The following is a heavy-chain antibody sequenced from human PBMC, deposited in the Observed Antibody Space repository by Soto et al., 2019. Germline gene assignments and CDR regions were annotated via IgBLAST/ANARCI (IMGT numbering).Heavy chain of an antibody. D-gene: IGHD3-10*01. V-gene: IGHV1-18*01. CDR1: GYTFTSYG. Sequence: APVKVSCKASGYTFTSYGISGVRQAPGQGLEWMGWISAYNCNTNYAQKLQGRATMTTDTSTSTAYMELRSLRSDDTAVYYCAGDRKYGAFFDYWGQGTLVTVSS. CDR3: AGDRKYGAFFDY. J-gene: IGHJ4*02. CDR2: ISAYNCNT.